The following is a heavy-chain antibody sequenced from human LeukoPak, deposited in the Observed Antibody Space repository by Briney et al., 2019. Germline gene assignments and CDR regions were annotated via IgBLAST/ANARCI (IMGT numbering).Heavy chain of an antibody. D-gene: IGHD5-18*01. Sequence: KPGESLRISCKTSGYSFARYWISWVRQVPGKGLEWMGRIDPDDSYTSYSPSSQGHVTISVDKSTSTAHLQWSSLKASDTAMYYCARHSYGYGGGLADSWGQGTLITVSS. J-gene: IGHJ4*02. CDR2: IDPDDSYT. CDR3: ARHSYGYGGGLADS. CDR1: GYSFARYW. V-gene: IGHV5-10-1*01.